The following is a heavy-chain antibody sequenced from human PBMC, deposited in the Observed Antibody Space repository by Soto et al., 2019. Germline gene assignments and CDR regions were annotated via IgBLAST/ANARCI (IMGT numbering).Heavy chain of an antibody. Sequence: QLQLQVSGPGLVKPSETLSLTCTVSGVSISNSSYYWGWIRRPPGKGLEWIGTIYYSGITYYNPSLKSRVTISVDTSKNQFSLKLTSVTASDTAVYYCARHGSNWGQGTLVTVSS. V-gene: IGHV4-39*01. CDR3: ARHGSN. CDR2: IYYSGIT. CDR1: GVSISNSSYY. J-gene: IGHJ4*02.